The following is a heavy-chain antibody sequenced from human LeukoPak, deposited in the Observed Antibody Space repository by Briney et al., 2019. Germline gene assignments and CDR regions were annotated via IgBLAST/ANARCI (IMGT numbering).Heavy chain of an antibody. CDR3: ARDQGYSYGFYAH. D-gene: IGHD5-18*01. V-gene: IGHV1-2*02. CDR2: INPKRGDT. J-gene: IGHJ4*02. Sequence: GASVKVSCKTSGYTFVDYYIHWMRQAPGQGLEWMGRINPKRGDTIYAQRFQGRVTMTRDTSVSTAFMEVSWLTSDDTAVYYCARDQGYSYGFYAHWGQGTLVIVSS. CDR1: GYTFVDYY.